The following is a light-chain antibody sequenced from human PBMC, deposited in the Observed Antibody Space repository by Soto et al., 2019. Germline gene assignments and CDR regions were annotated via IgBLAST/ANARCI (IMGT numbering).Light chain of an antibody. J-gene: IGLJ1*01. CDR2: RNN. Sequence: QLVLTQPPSASGTPGQGVTISCSGSTSNIGSNYVYWYQQLPGTAPKLLIYRNNQRPSGVPDRFSGSKSGTSASLAISGLRSDDEADYFCATWDDSLNGFYVFGTGTKV. CDR3: ATWDDSLNGFYV. V-gene: IGLV1-47*01. CDR1: TSNIGSNY.